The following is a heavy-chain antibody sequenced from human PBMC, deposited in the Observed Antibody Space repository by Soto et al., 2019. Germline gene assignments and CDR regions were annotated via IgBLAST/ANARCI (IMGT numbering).Heavy chain of an antibody. D-gene: IGHD3-22*01. CDR2: IYSGGST. V-gene: IGHV3-53*01. CDR1: GFTFSSNY. Sequence: PSETLRLSCAASGFTFSSNYMSWIRQPPGKGLEWVSVIYSGGSTYYADSVKGRFTISRDNSKNTLYLQMNSLRAEDTAVYYCARDDGYYDSSGYYSTGMDVWGQGTTVTVSS. CDR3: ARDDGYYDSSGYYSTGMDV. J-gene: IGHJ6*02.